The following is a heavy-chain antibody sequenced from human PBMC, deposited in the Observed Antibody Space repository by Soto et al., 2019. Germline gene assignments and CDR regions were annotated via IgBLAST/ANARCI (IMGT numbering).Heavy chain of an antibody. D-gene: IGHD2-21*02. CDR1: GITFSKAW. J-gene: IGHJ6*02. CDR3: TTNFYTAHGMEV. Sequence: EVQLVESGGGLVKPGGSLSLSCAASGITFSKAWMNWVRQRSGKGLEWVGRIKSRSAGRTTAYTAPVKGRFSISRYDSKDTLSPQINSLKTEDTAVYYCTTNFYTAHGMEVWGQGTTVTVSS. CDR2: IKSRSAGRTT. V-gene: IGHV3-15*01.